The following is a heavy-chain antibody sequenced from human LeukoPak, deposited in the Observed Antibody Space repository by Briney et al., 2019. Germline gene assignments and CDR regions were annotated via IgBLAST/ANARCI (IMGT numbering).Heavy chain of an antibody. J-gene: IGHJ5*02. CDR2: INPNSGGT. V-gene: IGHV1-2*02. CDR3: ARVDSSGWNLNWFDP. CDR1: GYTFTGYY. Sequence: ASVKVSCKASGYTFTGYYMYWVRQAPGQGLEWMGWINPNSGGTNYAQKFQGRVTMTRDTSISTAYMELSRLRSDDTAVYYCARVDSSGWNLNWFDPWGQGTLVTVSS. D-gene: IGHD6-19*01.